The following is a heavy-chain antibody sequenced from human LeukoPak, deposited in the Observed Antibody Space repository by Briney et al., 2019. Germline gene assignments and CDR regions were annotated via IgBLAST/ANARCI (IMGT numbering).Heavy chain of an antibody. CDR3: ARATVVITTFSGYYYALDA. Sequence: SSETLSLTCAVYGGSFSGYYWSWIRQPPGKGLEWIGEINHSGSTNYNPSLKSRVTISVDTSKNQFSLKLSSVTAADTAVYYCARATVVITTFSGYYYALDAWGQGTTVTVSS. J-gene: IGHJ6*02. D-gene: IGHD3-22*01. CDR1: GGSFSGYY. V-gene: IGHV4-34*01. CDR2: INHSGST.